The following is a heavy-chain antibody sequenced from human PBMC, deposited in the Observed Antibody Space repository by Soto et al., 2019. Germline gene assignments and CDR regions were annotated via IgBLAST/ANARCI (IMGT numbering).Heavy chain of an antibody. CDR2: IYYSGST. CDR1: GGSISSYY. CDR3: ARARTTVMNYYYYMDV. J-gene: IGHJ6*03. Sequence: QVQLQESGPGLVKPSETLSLTCTVSGGSISSYYWSWIRQPPGKGLEWIGYIYYSGSTNYNPSLKSRVTISVDTSKNQFSLKLSSVTAADTAVYYCARARTTVMNYYYYMDVWGKGTTVTVSS. D-gene: IGHD4-17*01. V-gene: IGHV4-59*01.